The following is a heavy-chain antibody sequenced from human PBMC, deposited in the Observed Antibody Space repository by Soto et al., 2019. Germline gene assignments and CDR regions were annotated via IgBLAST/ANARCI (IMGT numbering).Heavy chain of an antibody. V-gene: IGHV1-69*08. CDR2: IIPILGIA. CDR1: GGTFSSYT. D-gene: IGHD3-22*01. Sequence: QVQLVQSGAEVKKPGSSVKVSCKASGGTFSSYTISWVRQAPGQGLEWMGRIIPILGIANYAQKFQGRVTITADKSTSTAYMELSSLSSEDTAVYYCAREDLHYYDRSGYGSFDYWGQGTLVTVSS. J-gene: IGHJ4*02. CDR3: AREDLHYYDRSGYGSFDY.